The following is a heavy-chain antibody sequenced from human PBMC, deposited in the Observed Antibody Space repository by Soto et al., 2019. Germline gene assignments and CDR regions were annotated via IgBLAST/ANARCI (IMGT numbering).Heavy chain of an antibody. CDR3: VRGDDDYDFWNNWSLDP. CDR2: IYQTGSI. D-gene: IGHD3-3*01. V-gene: IGHV4-4*02. CDR1: GGCINNNC. Sequence: PSCTMALTFTVSGGCINNNCWSWVRQPPGKGLEWIGEIYQTGSINYNPSLRSRVTISVDKSKNQLSLKVDSVTAADTAFYYCVRGDDDYDFWNNWSLDPWRQVTLVTVSS. J-gene: IGHJ5*02.